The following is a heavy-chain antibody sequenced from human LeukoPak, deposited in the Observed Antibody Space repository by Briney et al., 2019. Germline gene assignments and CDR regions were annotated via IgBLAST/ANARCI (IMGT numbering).Heavy chain of an antibody. CDR2: IYYSGST. Sequence: PSETLSLTCTVSGGSISSSSYYWGWIRQPPGKGLEWSGSIYYSGSTYYNPSLKSRVTISLDTSKSQFSLKLTSVTAADTAVYYCARLSLDHQVLAAVGRDYWGQGTLVTVSS. CDR1: GGSISSSSYY. J-gene: IGHJ4*02. V-gene: IGHV4-39*07. CDR3: ARLSLDHQVLAAVGRDY. D-gene: IGHD6-13*01.